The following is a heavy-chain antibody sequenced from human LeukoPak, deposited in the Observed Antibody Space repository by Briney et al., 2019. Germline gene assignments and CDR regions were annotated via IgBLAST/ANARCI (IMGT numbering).Heavy chain of an antibody. D-gene: IGHD5-18*01. CDR2: IKQDGSEK. CDR3: ARVGGQLWSYYFDY. Sequence: GGSLRLSCAASGFTFSSYWMSWVRQAPGKGLEWVANIKQDGSEKYYVDSVKGRFTISRDNAKNSLYLQMNSLRAEDTAVYYRARVGGQLWSYYFDYWGQGTLVTVSS. CDR1: GFTFSSYW. J-gene: IGHJ4*02. V-gene: IGHV3-7*01.